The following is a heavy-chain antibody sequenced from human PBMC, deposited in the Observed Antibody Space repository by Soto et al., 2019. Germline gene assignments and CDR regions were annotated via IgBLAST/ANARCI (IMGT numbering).Heavy chain of an antibody. Sequence: ASVKVSCKASGYTFTSYGISWVRQAPGQGLEWMGWISAYNGNTNYAQKLQGRVTMTTDTSTSTAYMELRSLRSDDTAVYYCAGYYIAAAGHYYYYYGMDVWGQGTTVTVSS. V-gene: IGHV1-18*01. CDR1: GYTFTSYG. CDR2: ISAYNGNT. J-gene: IGHJ6*02. D-gene: IGHD6-13*01. CDR3: AGYYIAAAGHYYYYYGMDV.